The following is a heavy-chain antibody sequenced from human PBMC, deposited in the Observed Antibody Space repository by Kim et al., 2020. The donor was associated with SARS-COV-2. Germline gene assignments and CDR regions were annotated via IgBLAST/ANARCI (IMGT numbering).Heavy chain of an antibody. Sequence: GGSLRLSCAASGFTFSNYWMHWVRQAPGKGLVWVSHINSDESSTSYADSVKGRFTISRDNAKNTLYLQRNSLRAEDTAVYYCARDGRDSGSYPYFDYWGQGSLVTVSS. V-gene: IGHV3-74*01. J-gene: IGHJ4*02. D-gene: IGHD3-10*01. CDR2: INSDESST. CDR1: GFTFSNYW. CDR3: ARDGRDSGSYPYFDY.